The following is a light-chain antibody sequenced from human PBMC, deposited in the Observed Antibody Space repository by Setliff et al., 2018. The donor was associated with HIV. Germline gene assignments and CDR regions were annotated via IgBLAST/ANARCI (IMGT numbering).Light chain of an antibody. V-gene: IGLV2-11*01. CDR2: DVT. CDR1: SSDIGTYNY. Sequence: QSALAQPRSVSGSPGQSVTFSCPGSSSDIGTYNYVSWYQQHPGKAPKLIIYDVTRRPSGVPDRFSGSKSGNTASLTISGLQAEDEADYYCCSYAGSYTYIFGTGTKVTVL. J-gene: IGLJ1*01. CDR3: CSYAGSYTYI.